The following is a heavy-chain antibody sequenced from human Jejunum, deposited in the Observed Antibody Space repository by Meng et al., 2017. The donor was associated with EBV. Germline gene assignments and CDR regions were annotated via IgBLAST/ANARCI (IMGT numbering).Heavy chain of an antibody. V-gene: IGHV4-34*02. J-gene: IGHJ4*02. CDR2: VHFSGIT. CDR1: GGSFSCYY. Sequence: QVQLKPVGAGLVRPTETVSLTCAVYGGSFSCYYWSWVRQPPGRGLEYIGEVHFSGITNYTPSLKSRVTMSVDASKNQFSLRLTSVTAADTAVYYCARRTGDYVVGYWGQGTLVTVSS. CDR3: ARRTGDYVVGY. D-gene: IGHD2-8*02.